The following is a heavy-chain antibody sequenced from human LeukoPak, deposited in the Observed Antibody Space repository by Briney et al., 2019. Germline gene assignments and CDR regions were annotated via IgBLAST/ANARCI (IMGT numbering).Heavy chain of an antibody. Sequence: GGSLRLSCAASGFTLSSYWMSWVRQAPGKGLEWVANIKQDGSEKYYVDSVKGRFTISRDNAKNSLYLQMNSLRAEDTAVYYCARHRLERNNYFDYWGQGTLVTVSS. V-gene: IGHV3-7*01. D-gene: IGHD1-1*01. CDR2: IKQDGSEK. J-gene: IGHJ4*02. CDR3: ARHRLERNNYFDY. CDR1: GFTLSSYW.